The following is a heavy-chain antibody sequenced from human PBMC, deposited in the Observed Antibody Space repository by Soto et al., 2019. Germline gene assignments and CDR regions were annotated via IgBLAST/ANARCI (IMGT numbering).Heavy chain of an antibody. J-gene: IGHJ5*02. Sequence: ASVKVSCKASGYTFTIYDINWVLQATGQGLEWMGWMNPNSGNTGYAQKFQGRVTMTRNTSTSTAYMELSSLRSEDTAVYYCVAAAGSLWFDPWGQGTLVTVSS. D-gene: IGHD6-13*01. CDR3: VAAAGSLWFDP. CDR1: GYTFTIYD. CDR2: MNPNSGNT. V-gene: IGHV1-8*01.